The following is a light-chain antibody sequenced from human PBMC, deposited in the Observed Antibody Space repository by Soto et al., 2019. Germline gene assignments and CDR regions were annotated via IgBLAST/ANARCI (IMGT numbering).Light chain of an antibody. Sequence: QSALTQPASVSGSPGQSITISCTGTSSDFGSYILVSWYQQHPGKAPKVMIYEGSKRPSGVSARFSGSQSGNTASLTISGLQAEDEADYYCSSYAGSSTNVVFGGGTQLTVL. CDR1: SSDFGSYIL. CDR2: EGS. V-gene: IGLV2-23*01. J-gene: IGLJ2*01. CDR3: SSYAGSSTNVV.